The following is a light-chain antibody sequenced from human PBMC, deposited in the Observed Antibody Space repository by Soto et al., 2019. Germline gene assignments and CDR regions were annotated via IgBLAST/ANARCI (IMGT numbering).Light chain of an antibody. CDR1: SSNIGAGFD. Sequence: QSVLTQPPSVSGAPGQRVTISCTGSSSNIGAGFDVHWYQQLPGTAPKVLIYGNSNRPSGVPDRFSASKSGTSASLSITGLQAEDEADYYRQSYATSLTGSRVFGGGTKLTVL. CDR2: GNS. V-gene: IGLV1-40*01. CDR3: QSYATSLTGSRV. J-gene: IGLJ2*01.